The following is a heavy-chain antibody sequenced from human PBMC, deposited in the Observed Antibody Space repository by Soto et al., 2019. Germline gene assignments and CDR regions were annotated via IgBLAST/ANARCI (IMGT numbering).Heavy chain of an antibody. CDR1: EYTFTHHW. CDR3: ARQWDDSVSPVGFWYHGMDV. J-gene: IGHJ6*02. Sequence: PXESLRISFTCPEYTFTHHWIILVRLVPGKGLEWMGGINPSDSSAEYSPAFGGRVTMSADKSISTLFLQWISLEASDTGIYFCARQWDDSVSPVGFWYHGMDVWGQGTKVTVYS. V-gene: IGHV5-10-1*01. CDR2: INPSDSSA. D-gene: IGHD1-26*01.